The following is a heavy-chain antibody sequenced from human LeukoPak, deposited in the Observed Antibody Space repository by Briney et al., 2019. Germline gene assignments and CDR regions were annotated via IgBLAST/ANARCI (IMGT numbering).Heavy chain of an antibody. CDR1: GFTFSSYW. V-gene: IGHV3-7*01. CDR3: ARKRGIVVVPAAPRHYFDY. D-gene: IGHD2-2*01. Sequence: GSLRLSCAASGFTFSSYWMSWVRQAPGKGLEWVANIKQDGSEKYYVDSVKGRSTISRDNAENSLYLQMNSLRAEDTAVYYCARKRGIVVVPAAPRHYFDYWGQGTLVTVSS. J-gene: IGHJ4*02. CDR2: IKQDGSEK.